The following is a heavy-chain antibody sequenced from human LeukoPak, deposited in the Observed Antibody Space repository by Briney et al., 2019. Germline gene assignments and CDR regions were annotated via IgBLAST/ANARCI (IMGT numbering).Heavy chain of an antibody. CDR2: IIPIFGTA. Sequence: EASVKVSFKASGGTFSSYAISWVRQAPGQGLEWMGGIIPIFGTANYAQKFQGRVTITADESTSTAYMELSSLRSEDTAVYYCARDVIGFVAAAGNHRHAFDIWGQGTMVTVSS. CDR1: GGTFSSYA. J-gene: IGHJ3*02. CDR3: ARDVIGFVAAAGNHRHAFDI. V-gene: IGHV1-69*13. D-gene: IGHD6-13*01.